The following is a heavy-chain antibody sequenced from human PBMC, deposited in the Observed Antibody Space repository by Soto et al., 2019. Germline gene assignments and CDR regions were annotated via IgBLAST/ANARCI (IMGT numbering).Heavy chain of an antibody. CDR2: IYPIDSLA. Sequence: GESLKISCRASGYSFTTYWSGWVRPMPGKGLEWRGIIYPIDSLATYSPSFQGQVTMSVDRSINTAYMQLNSLKASDTAIYYCARRGISSIGYYYGLDVWGQGTSVTVSS. J-gene: IGHJ6*02. V-gene: IGHV5-51*01. CDR1: GYSFTTYW. D-gene: IGHD6-13*01. CDR3: ARRGISSIGYYYGLDV.